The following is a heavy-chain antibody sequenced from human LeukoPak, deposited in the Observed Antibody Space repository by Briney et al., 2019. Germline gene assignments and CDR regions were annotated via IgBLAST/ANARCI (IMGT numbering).Heavy chain of an antibody. CDR2: IIPIFGTA. CDR1: VGTFSSYA. CDR3: ARLSGGWRLYYFDY. D-gene: IGHD6-19*01. J-gene: IGHJ4*02. V-gene: IGHV1-69*13. Sequence: ASVNVSCKASVGTFSSYAISWVRQAPGQGLEWMGGIIPIFGTANYAQKFQGRVTITADESTSTAYMELSSLRSEDTAVYYCARLSGGWRLYYFDYWGQGTLVTVSS.